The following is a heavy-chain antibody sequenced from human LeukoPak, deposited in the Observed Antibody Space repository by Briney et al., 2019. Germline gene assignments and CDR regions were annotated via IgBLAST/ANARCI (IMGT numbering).Heavy chain of an antibody. Sequence: ASVKVSCKASGFIFTGYYMHWVRQAPGQGLEWMGWINPNSGGTKYAQKFQGRVTMTRDTSITTAYMDLSRLRSDDTAVYYCARGAPGSDYWGQGTLVTVSS. CDR1: GFIFTGYY. J-gene: IGHJ4*02. CDR2: INPNSGGT. CDR3: ARGAPGSDY. V-gene: IGHV1-2*02. D-gene: IGHD1-1*01.